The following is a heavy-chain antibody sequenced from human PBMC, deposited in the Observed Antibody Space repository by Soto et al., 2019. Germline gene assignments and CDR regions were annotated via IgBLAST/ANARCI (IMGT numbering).Heavy chain of an antibody. CDR1: GGSISSYY. V-gene: IGHV4-4*07. D-gene: IGHD3-9*01. CDR2: IYTSGST. J-gene: IGHJ3*02. Sequence: SETLSLTCTVSGGSISSYYWSWIRQPAGKGLEWIGRIYTSGSTNYNPSLKSRVTMSVDTSKNQFSLKLSSVTAADTAVYYCARDQILRYLDWLFRDDAFDTWGQGTMVTVSS. CDR3: ARDQILRYLDWLFRDDAFDT.